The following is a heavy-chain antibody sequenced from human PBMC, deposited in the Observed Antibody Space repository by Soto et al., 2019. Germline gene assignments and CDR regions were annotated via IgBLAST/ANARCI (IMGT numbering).Heavy chain of an antibody. V-gene: IGHV3-23*01. D-gene: IGHD6-13*01. Sequence: AGGSLRLSCAASGFTFSSYAMSWVRQAPGKGLEWVSAISGSGGSTYYADSVKGRFTISRDNSKNTLYLQMNSLRAEDTAVYYCAKETGYSSSWEKIDYWGQGTLVTVSS. J-gene: IGHJ4*02. CDR2: ISGSGGST. CDR1: GFTFSSYA. CDR3: AKETGYSSSWEKIDY.